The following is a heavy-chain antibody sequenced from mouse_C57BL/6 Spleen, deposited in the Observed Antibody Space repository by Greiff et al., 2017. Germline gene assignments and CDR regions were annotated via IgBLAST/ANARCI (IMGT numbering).Heavy chain of an antibody. CDR1: GYAFTNYS. CDR3: ARNWDVSYFDY. Sequence: QVQLQQSGAELVRPGTSVKVSCKASGYAFTNYSIEWVKQRPGQGLEWIGVINPGSGGTNYNEKFKGKATLTADKSSSTAYMQLSSLTSEDSAVFFCARNWDVSYFDYWGQGTTLTVSS. V-gene: IGHV1-54*01. CDR2: INPGSGGT. J-gene: IGHJ2*01. D-gene: IGHD4-1*01.